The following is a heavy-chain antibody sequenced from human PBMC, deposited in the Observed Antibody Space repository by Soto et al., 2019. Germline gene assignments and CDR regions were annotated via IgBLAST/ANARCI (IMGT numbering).Heavy chain of an antibody. CDR3: ARESEDLASNFDY. Sequence: LRLSCAASGFTFTRYSMNWVRQAPGKGLEWVSSISSTTNYIYYGDSMKGRFTISRDNAKNSLYLEMNSLRAEDTAVYYCARESEDLASNFDYWGQGTLVTVSS. CDR1: GFTFTRYS. CDR2: ISSTTNYI. V-gene: IGHV3-21*06. J-gene: IGHJ4*02.